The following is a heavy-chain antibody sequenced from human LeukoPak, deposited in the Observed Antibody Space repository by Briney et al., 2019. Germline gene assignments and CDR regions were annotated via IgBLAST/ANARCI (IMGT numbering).Heavy chain of an antibody. D-gene: IGHD3-3*01. CDR2: ISSSSSYI. V-gene: IGHV3-21*01. Sequence: PGGSLRLSCAASGFTFSSYSMNWVRQAPGKGLECVSSISSSSSYIYYADSVKGRFTISRDNAKNSLYLQMNSLRAEDTAVYYCARVALFGVVTLDYWGQGTLVTVSS. J-gene: IGHJ4*02. CDR1: GFTFSSYS. CDR3: ARVALFGVVTLDY.